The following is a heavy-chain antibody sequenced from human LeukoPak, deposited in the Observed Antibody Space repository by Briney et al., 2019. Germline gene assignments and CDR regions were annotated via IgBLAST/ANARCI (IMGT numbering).Heavy chain of an antibody. CDR2: ISAYNGNT. V-gene: IGHV1-18*01. Sequence: ASVKVSCKASGYTFTSYGISWVRQAPGQGLEWMGWISAYNGNTDYAQKLQGRVTMTTDTSTSTAYMELRSLRSDDTAVYYCATGTTVVTSRYMDVWGKGTTVTVSS. CDR3: ATGTTVVTSRYMDV. CDR1: GYTFTSYG. J-gene: IGHJ6*03. D-gene: IGHD4-23*01.